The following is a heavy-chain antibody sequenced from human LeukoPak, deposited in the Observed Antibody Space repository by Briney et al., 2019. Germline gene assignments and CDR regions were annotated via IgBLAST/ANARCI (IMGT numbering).Heavy chain of an antibody. D-gene: IGHD5-12*01. V-gene: IGHV3-21*01. CDR3: AKPFSGYDPHYFDY. J-gene: IGHJ4*02. CDR1: GFTFSSYS. CDR2: ISSSSSYI. Sequence: GGSLRLSCAASGFTFSSYSMNWVRQAPGKGLEWVSSISSSSSYIYYADSVKGRFTISRDNAKNSLYLQMNSLRAEDTAVYYCAKPFSGYDPHYFDYWGQGTLVTVSS.